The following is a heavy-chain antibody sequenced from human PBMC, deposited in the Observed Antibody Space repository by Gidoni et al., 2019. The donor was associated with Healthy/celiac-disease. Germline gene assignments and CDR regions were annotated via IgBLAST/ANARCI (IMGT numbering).Heavy chain of an antibody. Sequence: QVQLVQSGPEVKTPGSSVKVSCKASGGTFSSYATSLVRQAPGQGLEWMGGIIPICGTANYAKKFQGRVTITADESTSTAYMELSSLRSEDTAVYYCARSPYSSSWSPSNYYFDYWGQGTLVTVSS. D-gene: IGHD6-13*01. J-gene: IGHJ4*02. CDR2: IIPICGTA. CDR1: GGTFSSYA. V-gene: IGHV1-69*01. CDR3: ARSPYSSSWSPSNYYFDY.